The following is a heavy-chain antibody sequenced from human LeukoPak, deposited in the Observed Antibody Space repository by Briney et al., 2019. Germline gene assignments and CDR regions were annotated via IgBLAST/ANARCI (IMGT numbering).Heavy chain of an antibody. CDR1: GGSFSGYY. D-gene: IGHD3-9*01. CDR2: INHSGST. Sequence: PSETLSLTCAVYGGSFSGYYWSWIRQPPGKGLEGIGEINHSGSTNYNPSLKSRVTISVDTSKNQFSLKLSSVTAADTAVYYCARKKYYDILTGLYNWFDPWGQGTLVTVSS. CDR3: ARKKYYDILTGLYNWFDP. J-gene: IGHJ5*02. V-gene: IGHV4-34*01.